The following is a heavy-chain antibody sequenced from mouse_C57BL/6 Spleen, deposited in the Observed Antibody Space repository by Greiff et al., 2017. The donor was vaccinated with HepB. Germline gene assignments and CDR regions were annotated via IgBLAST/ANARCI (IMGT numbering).Heavy chain of an antibody. Sequence: QVQLQQPGAELVMPGASVKLSCKASGYTFTSYWMHWVKQRPGQGLEWIGEIDPSDSYTNYNQKFKGKSTLTVDKASSTAYMQLSSLTSEDSAVYYCARENYGYDDFYYWGHGTTLTVSS. D-gene: IGHD2-2*01. CDR2: IDPSDSYT. CDR1: GYTFTSYW. V-gene: IGHV1-69*01. J-gene: IGHJ2*01. CDR3: ARENYGYDDFYY.